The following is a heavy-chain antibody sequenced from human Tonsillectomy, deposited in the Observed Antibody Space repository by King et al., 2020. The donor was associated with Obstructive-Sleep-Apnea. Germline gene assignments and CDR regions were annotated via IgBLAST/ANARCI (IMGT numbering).Heavy chain of an antibody. Sequence: QLVQSGGGLVQPGGSLSLSCSASGFTFSSYDMHWVRQAPGKGLESVSATSSNGGSTYYADSVKGRFIISRDNSKNTLYLQMSSLRAEDTAVYYCVTRGEGSSSWYFDYWGQGTLVTVSS. CDR3: VTRGEGSSSWYFDY. CDR2: TSSNGGST. J-gene: IGHJ4*02. CDR1: GFTFSSYD. D-gene: IGHD6-13*01. V-gene: IGHV3-64D*06.